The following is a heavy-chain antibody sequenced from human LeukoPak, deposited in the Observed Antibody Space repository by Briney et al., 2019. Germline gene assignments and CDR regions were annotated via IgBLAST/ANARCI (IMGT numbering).Heavy chain of an antibody. Sequence: PSETLSLTCTVSGGSISSSSYYWGWIRQPPGKGLEWIGSIYYSGSTYYNPSLKSRVTISVDTSKNQFSLKLSSVTAADTAVYYCATGYSSSWGLDYWGQGTLVTVSS. D-gene: IGHD6-13*01. CDR1: GGSISSSSYY. CDR3: ATGYSSSWGLDY. V-gene: IGHV4-39*07. CDR2: IYYSGST. J-gene: IGHJ4*02.